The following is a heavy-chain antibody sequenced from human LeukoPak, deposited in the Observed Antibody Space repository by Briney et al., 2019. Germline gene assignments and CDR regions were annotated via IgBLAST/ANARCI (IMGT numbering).Heavy chain of an antibody. Sequence: GGSLRLSCAASGFTFSSYSMNWVRQAPGKGLEWVSAISGSGGSTYYADSVKGRFTISRDNSKNTLYLQMNSLRAEDTAVYYCAKPNYYESSGTFQHWGQGTLVTVSS. J-gene: IGHJ1*01. D-gene: IGHD3-22*01. CDR3: AKPNYYESSGTFQH. V-gene: IGHV3-23*01. CDR1: GFTFSSYS. CDR2: ISGSGGST.